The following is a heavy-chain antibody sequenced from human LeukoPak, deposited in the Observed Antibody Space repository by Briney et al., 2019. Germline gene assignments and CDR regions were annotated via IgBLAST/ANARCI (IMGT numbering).Heavy chain of an antibody. CDR1: GGSFSGYY. J-gene: IGHJ4*02. Sequence: SETLSLTCAVYGGSFSGYYWTWIRQPPGKGLEWIGEINHSGSTNYNPSLKSRVTISEDTSKNQFSLKLSSVTAADTAVYHCARGPSTHYYESIGYYYFDYWGLGTLVTVSS. CDR3: ARGPSTHYYESIGYYYFDY. V-gene: IGHV4-34*01. D-gene: IGHD3-22*01. CDR2: INHSGST.